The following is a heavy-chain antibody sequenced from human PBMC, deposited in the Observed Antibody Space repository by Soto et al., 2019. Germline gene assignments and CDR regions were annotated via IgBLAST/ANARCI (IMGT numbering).Heavy chain of an antibody. V-gene: IGHV4-59*01. CDR3: ARERTRNYYYDSSGYFDY. CDR2: IYYSGST. Sequence: SETLSLTCTVSGGSISSYYWSWIRQPPGKGLEWIGYIYYSGSTNYNPSLKSRVTISVATSKNQFSLKLSSVTAADTAVYYCARERTRNYYYDSSGYFDYWGQGTLVTVSS. J-gene: IGHJ4*02. CDR1: GGSISSYY. D-gene: IGHD3-22*01.